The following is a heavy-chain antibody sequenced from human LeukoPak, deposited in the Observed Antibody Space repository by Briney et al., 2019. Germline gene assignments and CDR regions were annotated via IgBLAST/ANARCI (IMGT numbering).Heavy chain of an antibody. D-gene: IGHD6-19*01. V-gene: IGHV4-34*01. CDR1: GGSPSGYY. Sequence: SETLSLTCAVYGGSPSGYYWSWIRQPPGKGLEWIGEINHSGSTNYNPSLKSRVTISVDTSKNQFSLKLSSVTAADTAVYYCARGTLAVAGREDYYYYGMDVWGQGTTVTVSS. CDR2: INHSGST. J-gene: IGHJ6*02. CDR3: ARGTLAVAGREDYYYYGMDV.